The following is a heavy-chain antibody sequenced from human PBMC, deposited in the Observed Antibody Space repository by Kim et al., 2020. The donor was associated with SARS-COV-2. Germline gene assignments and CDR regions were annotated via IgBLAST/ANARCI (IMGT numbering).Heavy chain of an antibody. CDR3: ARDRVDTVMALYYFDS. V-gene: IGHV1-69*13. J-gene: IGHJ4*01. CDR1: GGTFSSYA. D-gene: IGHD5-18*01. Sequence: SVKVSCKASGGTFSSYAISWVRQAPGQGLEWMGGIIPIFGTANYAQKFQGRVTITADESTSTAYMELISQRSEDTAVYYCARDRVDTVMALYYFDSWGQGTLVAVSS. CDR2: IIPIFGTA.